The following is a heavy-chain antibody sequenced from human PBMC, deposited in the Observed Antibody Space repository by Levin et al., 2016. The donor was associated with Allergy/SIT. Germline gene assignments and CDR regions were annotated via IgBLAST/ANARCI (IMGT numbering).Heavy chain of an antibody. J-gene: IGHJ3*02. Sequence: ASVKVSCKASGYTFTNYYIHWVRQAPGQGLEWMGIINPRAGSASYTQKFQGRVTMTRDTSTSTVYMELSRLRSEDTAVYYCARDRAVAGTKWDAFDIWGQGTMVTVSS. V-gene: IGHV1-46*01. CDR2: INPRAGSA. D-gene: IGHD6-19*01. CDR1: GYTFTNYY. CDR3: ARDRAVAGTKWDAFDI.